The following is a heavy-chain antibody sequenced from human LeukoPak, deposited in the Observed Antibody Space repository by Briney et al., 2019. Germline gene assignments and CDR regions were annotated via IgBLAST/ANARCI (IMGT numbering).Heavy chain of an antibody. Sequence: QPGGPLRLSCAASGFTLSSYWMHWVRQAPGKGLVWVSRINGDGVTTTYADSVKDRFAISRDDAKNTLFLQMNTLRAEDTAVYYCVRGGLLRSFDSWGQGALVTVSS. CDR2: INGDGVTT. CDR3: VRGGLLRSFDS. V-gene: IGHV3-74*01. D-gene: IGHD2/OR15-2a*01. J-gene: IGHJ4*02. CDR1: GFTLSSYW.